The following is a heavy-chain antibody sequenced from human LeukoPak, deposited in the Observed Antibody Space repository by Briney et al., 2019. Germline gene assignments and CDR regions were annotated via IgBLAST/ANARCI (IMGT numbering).Heavy chain of an antibody. CDR2: IYYSGST. V-gene: IGHV4-39*07. J-gene: IGHJ4*02. CDR3: ASWSSGCFDY. CDR1: GGSISSSSYY. D-gene: IGHD6-19*01. Sequence: SETLSLTCTVSGGSISSSSYYWGWIRQPPGKGLEWIGSIYYSGSTYYNPSLKSRVTISVDTSKNQFSLKLSSVTAADTAVYYCASWSSGCFDYWGQGTLVTVSS.